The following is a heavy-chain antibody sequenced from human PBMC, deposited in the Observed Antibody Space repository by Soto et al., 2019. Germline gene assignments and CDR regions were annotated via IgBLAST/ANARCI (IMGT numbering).Heavy chain of an antibody. V-gene: IGHV3-30-3*01. D-gene: IGHD2-2*01. Sequence: PGGSLRLSCAASGFTFSSYAMHWVRQAPGKGLEWVAVISYDGSNKYYADSVKGRFTISRDNSKNTLYLQMNSLRAEDTAVYYCARWVVVVPAASYYYYGMDVWGQGTTVTVSS. J-gene: IGHJ6*02. CDR1: GFTFSSYA. CDR2: ISYDGSNK. CDR3: ARWVVVVPAASYYYYGMDV.